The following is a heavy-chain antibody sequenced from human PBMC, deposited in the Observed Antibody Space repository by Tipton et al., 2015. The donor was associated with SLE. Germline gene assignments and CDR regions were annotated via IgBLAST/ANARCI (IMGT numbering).Heavy chain of an antibody. Sequence: TLSLTCTVSGGSISSYYWSWIRQPPGKGLEWIGYIYYSGSTNYNPPLKSRVTISVDTSKNQFSLKLSSVTAADTAVYYCARDGGDYGYWGQGTLVTVSS. CDR3: ARDGGDYGY. D-gene: IGHD4-17*01. V-gene: IGHV4-59*12. CDR2: IYYSGST. CDR1: GGSISSYY. J-gene: IGHJ4*02.